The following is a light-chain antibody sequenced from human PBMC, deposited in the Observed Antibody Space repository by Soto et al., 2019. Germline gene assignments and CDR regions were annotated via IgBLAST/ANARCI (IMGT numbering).Light chain of an antibody. V-gene: IGLV2-14*01. J-gene: IGLJ1*01. CDR2: DAS. CDR3: SSYTNSGTYV. CDR1: SSDVGSYNY. Sequence: QSVLTQPASVSGSPGQSITISCTGTSSDVGSYNYVSWYQQDPGKAPKLIFYDASNRPSGVSDRFSVSKSGNTASLTISNLQAEDEAAYYCSSYTNSGTYVFGTGTKVTV.